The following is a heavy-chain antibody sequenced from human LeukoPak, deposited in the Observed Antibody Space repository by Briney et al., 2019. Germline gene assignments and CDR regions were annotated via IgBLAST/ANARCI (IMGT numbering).Heavy chain of an antibody. D-gene: IGHD3-3*01. CDR2: ISAYNGNT. CDR3: ARVPYDFWSGYSFDY. Sequence: ASVKVSCKASGYTFTSYGISWVRQAPGQGLEWMGWISAYNGNTNYAQKLQGRVTMTTDTSTSTAYMELRSLRSDDTAVYYCARVPYDFWSGYSFDYWGQGTLVTVSS. CDR1: GYTFTSYG. V-gene: IGHV1-18*01. J-gene: IGHJ4*02.